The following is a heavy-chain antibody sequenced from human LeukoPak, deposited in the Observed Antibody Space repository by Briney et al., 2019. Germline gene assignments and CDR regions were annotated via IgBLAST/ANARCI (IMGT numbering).Heavy chain of an antibody. J-gene: IGHJ4*02. CDR2: IYTSGST. CDR1: GGSISSYY. Sequence: SETLSLTCTVSGGSISSYYWSWIRQPPGKGLEWIGYIYTSGSTNYDPSLMSRVTISVDTSKNQFSLKLSSVTAADTAVYNCARSSAVGYCSSTSCSPFDYWGQGTLVTVSS. CDR3: ARSSAVGYCSSTSCSPFDY. V-gene: IGHV4-4*09. D-gene: IGHD2-2*03.